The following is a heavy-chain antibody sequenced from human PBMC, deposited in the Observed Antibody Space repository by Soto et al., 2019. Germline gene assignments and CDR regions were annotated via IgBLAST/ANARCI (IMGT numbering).Heavy chain of an antibody. CDR3: ARGHYGLEV. CDR2: TTPSGGDT. Sequence: QAQLVESGGGLVKPGGSLRLSCTASGFSFSEHYMSWIRQSPGKGFEWVSYTTPSGGDTFYTDSVKGRFTISRNNDMRSVDLQMNSLTVEDTAVYYCARGHYGLEVWGQGTTVTVSS. V-gene: IGHV3-11*01. CDR1: GFSFSEHY. J-gene: IGHJ6*02.